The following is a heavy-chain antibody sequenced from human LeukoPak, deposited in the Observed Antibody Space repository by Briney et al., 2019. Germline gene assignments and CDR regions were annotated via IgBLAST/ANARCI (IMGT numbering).Heavy chain of an antibody. J-gene: IGHJ4*02. CDR1: GFSFTDYW. CDR2: VYPDDSDS. D-gene: IGHD3-22*01. V-gene: IGHV5-51*01. Sequence: GESLKISCKASGFSFTDYWIGWVRQMPGKGLEWMGIVYPDDSDSRYSPSFQGQVTISADESISTAYLQWSSLKASDTAMYYCARGYYDLQQWGQGTLVTVSS. CDR3: ARGYYDLQQ.